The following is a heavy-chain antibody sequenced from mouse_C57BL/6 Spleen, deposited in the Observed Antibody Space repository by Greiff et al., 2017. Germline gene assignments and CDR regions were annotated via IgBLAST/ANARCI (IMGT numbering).Heavy chain of an antibody. V-gene: IGHV1-61*01. D-gene: IGHD2-2*01. Sequence: QVQLQQPGAELVRPGSSVKLSCKASGYTFTSYWMDWVKQRPGQGLEWIGNLYPSDSETRYNQKFKDKATLTVDKSSSTAYMQLSSLTSEDSAVYYCARRDYYGYDGDYFDYWGQGTTLTVSS. J-gene: IGHJ2*01. CDR1: GYTFTSYW. CDR2: LYPSDSET. CDR3: ARRDYYGYDGDYFDY.